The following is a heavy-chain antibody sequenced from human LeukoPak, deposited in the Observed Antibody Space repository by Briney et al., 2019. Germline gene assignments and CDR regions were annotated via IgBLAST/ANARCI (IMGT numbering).Heavy chain of an antibody. CDR3: ARLAARPFMSWYFDL. J-gene: IGHJ2*01. D-gene: IGHD6-6*01. CDR1: GGSISSSSYY. Sequence: TSETLSLTCTVSGGSISSSSYYWGWIRQPPGKGLEWIGSIYYSGSTYYNPSLKSRVTISVDTSKNQFSLKLSSVTAADTAVYYCARLAARPFMSWYFDLWGRGTLVTVSS. V-gene: IGHV4-39*07. CDR2: IYYSGST.